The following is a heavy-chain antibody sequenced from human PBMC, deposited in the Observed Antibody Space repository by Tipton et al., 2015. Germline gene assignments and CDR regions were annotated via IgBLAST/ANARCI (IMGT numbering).Heavy chain of an antibody. V-gene: IGHV3-33*08. Sequence: SLRLSCAASGFTFSSYWMSWVRQAPGKGLEWVAVTWYDGSNKYYADYVKGRFTISRDNSKNTLYLQMNSLRAEDTAVYYCARASGPGTTPPDYWGQGTLVSVSS. CDR2: TWYDGSNK. CDR1: GFTFSSYW. CDR3: ARASGPGTTPPDY. J-gene: IGHJ4*02. D-gene: IGHD1-7*01.